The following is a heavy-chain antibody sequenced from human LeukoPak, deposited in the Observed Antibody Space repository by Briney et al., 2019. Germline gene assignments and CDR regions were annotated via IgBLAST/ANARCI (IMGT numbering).Heavy chain of an antibody. V-gene: IGHV4-30-4*08. CDR3: AREEYYDDSGYYFRYFDS. CDR1: GGSISSGDYY. D-gene: IGHD3-22*01. J-gene: IGHJ4*02. Sequence: SETLSLTCTVSGGSISSGDYYWSWIRQPPGKGLEWIGYIYYSGSTYYNPSLKSRVTISVDTSKNQFSLRLNSVTAADTAIYYCAREEYYDDSGYYFRYFDSWGQGTLVTVSS. CDR2: IYYSGST.